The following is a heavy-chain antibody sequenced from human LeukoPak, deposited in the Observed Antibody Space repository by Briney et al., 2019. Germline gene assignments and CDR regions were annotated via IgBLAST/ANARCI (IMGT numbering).Heavy chain of an antibody. V-gene: IGHV3-21*01. CDR2: ISSSSSYI. CDR3: AREWDIVVVVAATKAENAFDI. J-gene: IGHJ3*02. CDR1: GFTFSSYS. D-gene: IGHD2-15*01. Sequence: PGGSLRLSCAASGFTFSSYSMNWVRQAPGKGLEWVSSISSSSSYIYYADSVKGRFTISRDNAKNSLYLQMNSLRAEDTAVYYCAREWDIVVVVAATKAENAFDISRQGTMVTVSS.